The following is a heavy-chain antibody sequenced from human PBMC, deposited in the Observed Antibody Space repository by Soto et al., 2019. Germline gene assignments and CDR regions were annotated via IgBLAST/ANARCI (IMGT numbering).Heavy chain of an antibody. D-gene: IGHD6-13*01. J-gene: IGHJ6*03. CDR1: GFTFSSYG. Sequence: QVQLVESGGGVVQPGRSLRLSCAASGFTFSSYGMHWVRQAPGKGLEWVAVIWYDGSNKYYADSVKGRFTISRDNSKNTLYLQMNSLRAEDTAVYYCAREAGSSWYSYYYYMDVWGKGTTVTVSS. CDR2: IWYDGSNK. CDR3: AREAGSSWYSYYYYMDV. V-gene: IGHV3-33*01.